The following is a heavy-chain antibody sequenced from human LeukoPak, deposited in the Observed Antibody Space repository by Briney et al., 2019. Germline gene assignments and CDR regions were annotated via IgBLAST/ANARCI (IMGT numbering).Heavy chain of an antibody. CDR1: GFTFSSYS. CDR3: ARVAPDYYDHGDY. CDR2: ISTSSIYI. V-gene: IGHV3-21*01. J-gene: IGHJ4*02. Sequence: GGSLRLSCAASGFTFSSYSMNWVRQAPGKGLEWVSSISTSSIYIYYADSVKGRFTISRDNARNSLYLQMNSLRAEDTAVYDCARVAPDYYDHGDYWGQGTLVTVSS. D-gene: IGHD3-22*01.